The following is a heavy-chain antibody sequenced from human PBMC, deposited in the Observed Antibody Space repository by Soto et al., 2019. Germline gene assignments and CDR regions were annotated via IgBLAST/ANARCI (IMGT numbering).Heavy chain of an antibody. J-gene: IGHJ6*02. CDR2: IRSKAYGATT. CDR3: AIDLASSDTDDVYGMYG. Sequence: GGSLRLSCVASGFTFGDYTMSWFRQAPGGGLEWVSFIRSKAYGATTEYAASVKGRFTISRDDSKSIAYLQMNSLKSEDTAVYYCAIDLASSDTDDVYGMYGWGQGTTVSVSS. CDR1: GFTFGDYT. D-gene: IGHD3-3*02. V-gene: IGHV3-49*03.